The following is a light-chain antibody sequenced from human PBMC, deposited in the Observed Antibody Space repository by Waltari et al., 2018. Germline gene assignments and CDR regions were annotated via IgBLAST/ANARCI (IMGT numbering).Light chain of an antibody. CDR3: QQYDTSPYT. J-gene: IGKJ2*01. CDR1: QSVSSRY. Sequence: EIVLTQSPGTLSFSPGERATLSCKASQSVSSRYVIWYQQKPGQAPRLLIYSASSRATGIPDRFSGSGSGTDFTLTISRLEPEDFGVYYCQQYDTSPYTFGQGTKLEIK. CDR2: SAS. V-gene: IGKV3-20*01.